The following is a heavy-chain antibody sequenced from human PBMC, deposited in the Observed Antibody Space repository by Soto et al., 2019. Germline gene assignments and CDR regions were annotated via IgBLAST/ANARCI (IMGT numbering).Heavy chain of an antibody. V-gene: IGHV4-39*01. CDR1: GLSITSSSYY. Sequence: SDTLSLTCTVTGLSITSSSYYWGWIRQPPGKGLEWIGSIYYSGSTYYNPSLKSRVTISVDTSKNQFSLKLSSVTAADTAVYYCASLGTTGTTYYYYYGMDVWGQGTTVT. J-gene: IGHJ6*02. CDR2: IYYSGST. D-gene: IGHD1-1*01. CDR3: ASLGTTGTTYYYYYGMDV.